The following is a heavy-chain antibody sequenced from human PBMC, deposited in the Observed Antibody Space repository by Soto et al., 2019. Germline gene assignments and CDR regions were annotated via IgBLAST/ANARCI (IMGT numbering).Heavy chain of an antibody. CDR1: GGSISSYY. Sequence: PSETLSLTCTVSGGSISSYYWSWIRQPPGKGLEWIGYIYYSGSTNYNPSLKSRVTISVDTSKNQFSLKLSSVTAADTAVYYCARDSDSSGPWAWFDPWGQGTLVTVSS. CDR2: IYYSGST. D-gene: IGHD3-22*01. CDR3: ARDSDSSGPWAWFDP. V-gene: IGHV4-59*01. J-gene: IGHJ5*02.